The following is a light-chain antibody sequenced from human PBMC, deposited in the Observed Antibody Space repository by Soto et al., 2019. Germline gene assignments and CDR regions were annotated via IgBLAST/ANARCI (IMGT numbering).Light chain of an antibody. CDR2: GAS. CDR1: QSVSSSY. V-gene: IGKV3D-20*02. J-gene: IGKJ5*01. Sequence: EIVLTQSPGALSLSPGERATLSCRASQSVSSSYLAWYQQKPGQAPRLLIYGASSRATGIPARFSGSGSGTDFTLTIRSLEPEDSAIYYCQQRNIWPPVTCGQGTRREIK. CDR3: QQRNIWPPVT.